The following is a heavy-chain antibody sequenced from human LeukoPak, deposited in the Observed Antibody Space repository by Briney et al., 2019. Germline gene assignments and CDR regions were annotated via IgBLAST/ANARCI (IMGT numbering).Heavy chain of an antibody. CDR2: IKQDGNEK. Sequence: GGSLRLSCAASGFTFSSYWMSWVRQAPGKGLEWVANIKQDGNEKYYVDSVKGRFTISRDNDKNSLYLQMNSLRAEDTAVYYCARFGGGTYFDYWGQGTLVTVSS. D-gene: IGHD3-16*01. V-gene: IGHV3-7*01. CDR3: ARFGGGTYFDY. J-gene: IGHJ4*02. CDR1: GFTFSSYW.